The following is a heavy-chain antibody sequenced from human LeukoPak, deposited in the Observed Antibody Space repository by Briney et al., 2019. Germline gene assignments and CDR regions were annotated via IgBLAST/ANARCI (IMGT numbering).Heavy chain of an antibody. D-gene: IGHD3-16*02. CDR2: ISGSGGST. CDR3: ARVPAGVIGMKDAFDI. Sequence: GGTPRLSCAAFGFTFSSYGMSWVRQAPGKGLEWVSAISGSGGSTYYADSVKGRFTISRDNSKNTLYLQMNSLRAEDTAVYYCARVPAGVIGMKDAFDIWGRGTMVTVSS. CDR1: GFTFSSYG. V-gene: IGHV3-23*01. J-gene: IGHJ3*02.